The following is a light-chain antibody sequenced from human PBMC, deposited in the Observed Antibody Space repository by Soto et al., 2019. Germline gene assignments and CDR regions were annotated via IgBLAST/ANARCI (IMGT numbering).Light chain of an antibody. V-gene: IGKV3-15*01. CDR1: QILRSN. Sequence: IRMSVSPAAVSVAQGERDSLSCRSGQILRSNLAWYQQKPGQAPRLLIYGASTRATGIPARFSGSGAGTDFTLTIIILHSQKFAFYYGQQYSNSPWGTFAKGTKV. CDR3: QQYSNSPWGT. CDR2: GAS. J-gene: IGKJ4*01.